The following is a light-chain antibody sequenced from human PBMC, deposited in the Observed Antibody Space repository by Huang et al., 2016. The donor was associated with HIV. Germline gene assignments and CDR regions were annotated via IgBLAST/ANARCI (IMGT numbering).Light chain of an antibody. CDR1: QNVRNN. J-gene: IGKJ4*01. CDR3: QQYDKWPPGLT. V-gene: IGKV3D-15*01. CDR2: DTS. Sequence: EIKMTQSPATLSVSPGGRVTLSCRASQNVRNNLAWYQQKTGQAPRLLIYDTSTRASGIPARFRGSGSGTEFTLTISGRQSEDFAIYYCQQYDKWPPGLTFGGGTKVEI.